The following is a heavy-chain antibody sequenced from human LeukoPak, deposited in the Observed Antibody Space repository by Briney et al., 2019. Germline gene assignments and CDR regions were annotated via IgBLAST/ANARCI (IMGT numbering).Heavy chain of an antibody. D-gene: IGHD3-22*01. J-gene: IGHJ4*02. CDR2: ISNDGGGT. V-gene: IGHV3-23*01. CDR1: GFIFNNYG. Sequence: GGSLRLSCAASGFIFNNYGLIWVRQAPGKGLEWVSAISNDGGGTTYADFVKGRFTISRDNSRNTLFLQMNSLRGDDAALYYCAKGGSGYFLDFWGQGTLVTVSS. CDR3: AKGGSGYFLDF.